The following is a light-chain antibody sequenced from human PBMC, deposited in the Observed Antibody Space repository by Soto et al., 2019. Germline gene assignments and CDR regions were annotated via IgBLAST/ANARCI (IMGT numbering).Light chain of an antibody. J-gene: IGKJ2*01. V-gene: IGKV3-15*01. CDR1: PSVSSN. CDR3: QQYNNWPQT. Sequence: EIVMTQSPATLSVSPGERAPLSCRASPSVSSNLSWYQQKPGQAPRLLIYGASTRATGIPARFSGSGSGTEFTLTISSLQSEDFAVYYCQQYNNWPQTFGQGTKLEIK. CDR2: GAS.